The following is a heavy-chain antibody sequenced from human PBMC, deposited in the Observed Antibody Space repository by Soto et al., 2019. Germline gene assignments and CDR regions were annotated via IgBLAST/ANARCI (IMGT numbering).Heavy chain of an antibody. J-gene: IGHJ5*02. CDR2: INPNSGGT. V-gene: IGHV1-2*02. D-gene: IGHD3-10*01. Sequence: GASLKVSCKASGYTFTGYYMHWVRQAPGQGLEWMGWINPNSGGTNYAQKFQGRVTMTRDTSISTAYMELSRLRSDDTAVYYCARVLAPLYYGSVDPWGQGTLVTVSS. CDR1: GYTFTGYY. CDR3: ARVLAPLYYGSVDP.